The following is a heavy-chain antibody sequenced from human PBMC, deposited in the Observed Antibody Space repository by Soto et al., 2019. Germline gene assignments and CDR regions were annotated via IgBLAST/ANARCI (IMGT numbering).Heavy chain of an antibody. J-gene: IGHJ4*02. CDR1: GGSFSGYY. CDR2: INHSGST. Sequence: QVQLQQWGAGLLKPSETLSLTCAVYGGSFSGYYWSWIRQPPGKGLEWIGEINHSGSTNYNPSLKSRVAISVDTSKNQFSLKLSSVTAADTAVYYCARGGGYRDILATIVGFDYWGQGTLVTVSS. CDR3: ARGGGYRDILATIVGFDY. D-gene: IGHD5-12*01. V-gene: IGHV4-34*01.